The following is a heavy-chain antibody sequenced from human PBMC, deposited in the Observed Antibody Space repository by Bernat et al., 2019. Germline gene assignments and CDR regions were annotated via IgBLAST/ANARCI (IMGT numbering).Heavy chain of an antibody. Sequence: EVQLVESGGGLVKPGGSLRLSCVDSGFNFRNFAMNWVRQAPGKGLEWVSSIFSSGSPIYYADSVKGRFTISRDNAKNSLYLQMNSLRDEDTAVYYCARDDSSAEIHFDYWGQGTLVTVSS. D-gene: IGHD6-19*01. CDR3: ARDDSSAEIHFDY. CDR2: IFSSGSPI. V-gene: IGHV3-21*01. CDR1: GFNFRNFA. J-gene: IGHJ4*02.